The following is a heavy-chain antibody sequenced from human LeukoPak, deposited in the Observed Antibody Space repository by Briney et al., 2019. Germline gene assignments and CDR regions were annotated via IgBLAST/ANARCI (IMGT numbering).Heavy chain of an antibody. CDR2: IYYSGST. Sequence: SETLSLTRTVSGGSMRSYYWSWLRQPPGKGLEWIGYIYYSGSTNYNPSLKSRVTISVDTSKNQFSLKLSSVTAADTAVYYCARESASGSWPDYWGQGTLVTVSS. CDR1: GGSMRSYY. J-gene: IGHJ4*02. V-gene: IGHV4-59*01. D-gene: IGHD6-13*01. CDR3: ARESASGSWPDY.